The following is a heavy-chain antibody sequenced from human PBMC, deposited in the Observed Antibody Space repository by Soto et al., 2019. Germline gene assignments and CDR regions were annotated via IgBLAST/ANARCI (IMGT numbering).Heavy chain of an antibody. CDR3: ARTYCSGGSCYPGGNWFDP. D-gene: IGHD2-15*01. Sequence: SETLSLTGTVSGGSISSYYWSWIRQPPGKGLEWIGYTYYSGSTNYNPSLKSRVTMSVDTSRNQFSLKLNSVTAADTAVYYCARTYCSGGSCYPGGNWFDPWGQGTLVTVYS. V-gene: IGHV4-59*01. CDR1: GGSISSYY. J-gene: IGHJ5*02. CDR2: TYYSGST.